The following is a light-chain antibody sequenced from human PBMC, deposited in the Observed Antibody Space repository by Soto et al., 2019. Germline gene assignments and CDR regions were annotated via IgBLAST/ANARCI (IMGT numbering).Light chain of an antibody. Sequence: QSALTQPPSASGSPGQSVTISCTGTSSVVGGYLYVSWYQQHPGKAPKLLIYDVNQRPSGVPDRFSGSKADNTASSTVSGLQAEDEADYYCFSYAGSDSGVFGTGTKVTVL. CDR1: SSVVGGYLY. CDR2: DVN. J-gene: IGLJ1*01. V-gene: IGLV2-8*01. CDR3: FSYAGSDSGV.